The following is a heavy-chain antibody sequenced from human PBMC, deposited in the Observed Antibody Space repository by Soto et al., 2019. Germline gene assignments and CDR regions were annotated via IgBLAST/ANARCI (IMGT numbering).Heavy chain of an antibody. D-gene: IGHD6-13*01. V-gene: IGHV3-23*01. J-gene: IGHJ6*01. CDR1: GFSLNSYY. CDR3: ARSLLPATLAWGMDV. Sequence: VQLSESGGDLVQPGESLRLSCIASGFSLNSYYMSWVRQTPGEGLEWVSGLSSSGRTTYYADSVKGRFTISRDNSKFTLYLQMDSLTDEDTAMYFCARSLLPATLAWGMDVW. CDR2: LSSSGRTT.